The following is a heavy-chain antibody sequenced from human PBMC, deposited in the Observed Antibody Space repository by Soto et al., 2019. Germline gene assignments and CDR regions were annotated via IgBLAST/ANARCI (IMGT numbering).Heavy chain of an antibody. J-gene: IGHJ4*02. CDR1: GFTFSTYG. Sequence: QVQLVESGGGVVQPGRSLRLSCAASGFTFSTYGMHWVRQAPGQGLEWVAAISYDGSNKYYEDSVKGRFTISRDNSKNTLYLQMNSLRSEDTAVYYCAKEQESHDSWVAGLDYWGQGTLVTVSS. V-gene: IGHV3-30*18. CDR2: ISYDGSNK. D-gene: IGHD6-19*01. CDR3: AKEQESHDSWVAGLDY.